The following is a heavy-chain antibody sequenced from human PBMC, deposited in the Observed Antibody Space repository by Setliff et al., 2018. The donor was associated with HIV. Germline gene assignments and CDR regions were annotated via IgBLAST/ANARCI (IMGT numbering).Heavy chain of an antibody. V-gene: IGHV1-69*05. CDR1: GGTFSTHA. CDR3: ARESACSSTSCPKVLDY. D-gene: IGHD2-2*01. J-gene: IGHJ4*02. Sequence: ASVKVSCKASGGTFSTHAINWVRQAPGQGLEWMGGIIPIFGTTHYAQKFQGRVTITTDESTNTGYMELSSLRSEDTAVYYCARESACSSTSCPKVLDYWGQGTLVTVSS. CDR2: IIPIFGTT.